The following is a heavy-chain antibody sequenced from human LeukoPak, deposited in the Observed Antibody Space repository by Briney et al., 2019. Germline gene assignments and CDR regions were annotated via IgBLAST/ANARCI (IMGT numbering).Heavy chain of an antibody. CDR1: GFTFSSYA. J-gene: IGHJ5*02. D-gene: IGHD2/OR15-2a*01. V-gene: IGHV3-30-3*01. CDR2: ISYDGSNK. Sequence: GGSLRLSCAASGFTFSSYAMHWVRQAPGKGLEWVAVISYDGSNKNYADSVKGRFSMSRDNSKNTLYLQMDSLRAEDTAVYYCARGVILAGEVWFDPWGQGTLVTVSS. CDR3: ARGVILAGEVWFDP.